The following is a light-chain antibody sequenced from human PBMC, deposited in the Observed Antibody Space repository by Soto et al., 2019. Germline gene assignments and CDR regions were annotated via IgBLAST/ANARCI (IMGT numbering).Light chain of an antibody. CDR3: QQYGRSPRVT. J-gene: IGKJ4*01. CDR2: GAS. V-gene: IGKV3-20*01. CDR1: QSVSSSY. Sequence: EIVLTQSPGTLSLSPGERATLSCRASQSVSSSYLAWYQQKPGQAPRLLIYGASSRATGIPDRFSGSGSGTDVTLTISRLEPEDFAVYYCQQYGRSPRVTFGGGTKVEIK.